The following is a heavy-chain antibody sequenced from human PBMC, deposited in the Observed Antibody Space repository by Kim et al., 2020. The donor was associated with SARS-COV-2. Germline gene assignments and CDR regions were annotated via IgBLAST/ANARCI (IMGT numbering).Heavy chain of an antibody. CDR3: ARGGYDDAFDI. D-gene: IGHD5-12*01. V-gene: IGHV4-59*09. CDR2: T. J-gene: IGHJ3*02. Sequence: TNYTPSLKSRVTISVDTSKNQFSLKLSTVTAADTAVYYCARGGYDDAFDIWGQGTMVTVSS.